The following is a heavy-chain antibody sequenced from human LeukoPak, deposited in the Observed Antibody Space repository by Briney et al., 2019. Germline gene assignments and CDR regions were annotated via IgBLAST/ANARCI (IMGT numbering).Heavy chain of an antibody. V-gene: IGHV4-59*12. CDR3: ARLRQGGYSYGRGYYYYMDV. D-gene: IGHD5-18*01. Sequence: SETLSLTCTVSGGSISSYYWSWIRQPPGKGLEWIGYIYYSGSTNYNPSLKSRVTISVDTSKNQFSLKLSSVTAADTAVYYCARLRQGGYSYGRGYYYYMDVWGKGTTVTISS. CDR1: GGSISSYY. CDR2: IYYSGST. J-gene: IGHJ6*03.